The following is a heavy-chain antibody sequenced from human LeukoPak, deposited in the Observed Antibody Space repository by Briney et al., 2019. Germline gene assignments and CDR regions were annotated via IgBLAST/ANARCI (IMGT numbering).Heavy chain of an antibody. Sequence: GGSLRLSCAASGFIFGIYWMSWVRQAPGKGLEWVANIKKDGSEKYYVDSVKGRFTISRDNAKNSLYLQMNSLRAEDTAVYYCARPSYDYDNSGSFSGAFDIWGQGTMVTVSS. V-gene: IGHV3-7*04. D-gene: IGHD3-22*01. CDR3: ARPSYDYDNSGSFSGAFDI. J-gene: IGHJ3*02. CDR2: IKKDGSEK. CDR1: GFIFGIYW.